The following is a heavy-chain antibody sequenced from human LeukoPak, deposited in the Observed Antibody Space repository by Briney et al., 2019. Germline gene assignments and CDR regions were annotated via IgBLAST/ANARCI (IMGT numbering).Heavy chain of an antibody. CDR1: GGSISIASYY. V-gene: IGHV4-61*02. CDR2: IYTSGST. Sequence: SETPSLTCTVSGGSISIASYYWSWIRQPAGNGLEWIVLIYTSGSTNYNPSLKSRVTISVDTSKTQFSLKLRAVTAADTAGYYCARAVGGYGSGSYYAPSNYYYYLDISGKGTTVTISS. CDR3: ARAVGGYGSGSYYAPSNYYYYLDI. D-gene: IGHD3-10*01. J-gene: IGHJ6*03.